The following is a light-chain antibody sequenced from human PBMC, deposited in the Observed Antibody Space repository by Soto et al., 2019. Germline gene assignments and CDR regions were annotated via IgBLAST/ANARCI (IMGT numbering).Light chain of an antibody. CDR2: EVN. V-gene: IGLV2-14*01. CDR3: TSFTSSSTYV. J-gene: IGLJ1*01. Sequence: QSALTQPASVSGSPGQSITISCTGTSSDVGGYNYVSWYQQHPDKAPKLMIYEVNKRPSGVSTRFSGSKSGNTASLTISGLQAEDEADYYCTSFTSSSTYVFGTGTKVTVL. CDR1: SSDVGGYNY.